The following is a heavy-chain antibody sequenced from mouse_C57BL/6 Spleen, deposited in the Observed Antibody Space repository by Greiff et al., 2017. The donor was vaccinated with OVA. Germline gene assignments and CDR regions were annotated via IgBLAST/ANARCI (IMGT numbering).Heavy chain of an antibody. CDR1: GYTFTSYW. V-gene: IGHV1-50*01. D-gene: IGHD2-1*01. CDR2: IDPSDSYT. CDR3: ARWGNYVFDY. Sequence: QVQLQQPGAELVKPGASVKLSCKASGYTFTSYWMQWVKQRPGQGLEWIGEIDPSDSYTNYNQKFKGKATLPVDTSSSTAYMQLSSLTSEDSAVYYCARWGNYVFDYWGQGTTLTVSS. J-gene: IGHJ2*01.